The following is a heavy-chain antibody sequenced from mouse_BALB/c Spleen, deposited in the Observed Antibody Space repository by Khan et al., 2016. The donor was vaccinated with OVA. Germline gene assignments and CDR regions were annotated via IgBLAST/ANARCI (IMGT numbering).Heavy chain of an antibody. Sequence: VQLQQSGPGLVQPSQSLSITCTVSGFSLTTYGVHWVRQSPGKGLEWLGVIWSGGSTDYNAAFISRLSISKDSSKSQVFFQMNSLQVKDTAIYYCARNYDYDEGLAYWGQGTLVTVSA. J-gene: IGHJ3*01. V-gene: IGHV2-2*02. CDR1: GFSLTTYG. CDR2: IWSGGST. CDR3: ARNYDYDEGLAY. D-gene: IGHD2-4*01.